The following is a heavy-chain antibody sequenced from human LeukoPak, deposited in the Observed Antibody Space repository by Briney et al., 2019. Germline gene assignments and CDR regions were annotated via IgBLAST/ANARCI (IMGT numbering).Heavy chain of an antibody. J-gene: IGHJ5*02. CDR2: IYYSGST. CDR3: ARDQRGSSPKDNWFDP. Sequence: SETLSLTCTVSGGSISSGDYYWSWIRQPPGKGLEWIGYIYYSGSTYYNPSLKSRVTISVDTSKNQFPLKLSSVTAADTAVYYCARDQRGSSPKDNWFDPWGQGTLVTVSS. CDR1: GGSISSGDYY. V-gene: IGHV4-30-4*08. D-gene: IGHD6-13*01.